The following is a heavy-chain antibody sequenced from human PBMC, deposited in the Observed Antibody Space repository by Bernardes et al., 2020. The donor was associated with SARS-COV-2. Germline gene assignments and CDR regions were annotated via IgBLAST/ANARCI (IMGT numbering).Heavy chain of an antibody. J-gene: IGHJ4*02. CDR1: GFTFRSSA. Sequence: GGSLRLSCAASGFTFRSSAMSWVRQAPGQGLEWVSVISGSGGSTYYADSVKGRFTISRDNSKNTLYLQMNSLRAEDTAVYYCAKVASREYYDSSGNLRWEDYFDYWGQGTLVTVSS. V-gene: IGHV3-23*01. D-gene: IGHD3-22*01. CDR2: ISGSGGST. CDR3: AKVASREYYDSSGNLRWEDYFDY.